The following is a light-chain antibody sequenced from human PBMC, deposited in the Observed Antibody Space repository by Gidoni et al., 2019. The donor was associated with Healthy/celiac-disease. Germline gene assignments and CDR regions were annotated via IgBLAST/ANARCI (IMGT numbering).Light chain of an antibody. Sequence: DIQMTQSPSSLSASVGDRVTITCRASQSISSYFNWYQQKSGKAPKLLIYAASSLQSGVPSRFSGSGSGTDFTLTISSLQPEDFATYYCQQSYSTSWTFGQGTKVEIK. CDR2: AAS. CDR1: QSISSY. CDR3: QQSYSTSWT. J-gene: IGKJ1*01. V-gene: IGKV1-39*01.